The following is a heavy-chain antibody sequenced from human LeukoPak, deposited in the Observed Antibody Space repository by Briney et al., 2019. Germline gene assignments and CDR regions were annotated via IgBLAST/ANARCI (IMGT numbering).Heavy chain of an antibody. V-gene: IGHV3-64*01. Sequence: GGSLRLSCAASGFTFSSYAMHWVRQAPGKGLEYGSAIVSNGGSTYYANSVKGRFTISRDNSKNTLYLQMGSLRAEDMAVYYCASLVGSTGYWGQGTLVTVSS. D-gene: IGHD1-26*01. CDR1: GFTFSSYA. CDR3: ASLVGSTGY. CDR2: IVSNGGST. J-gene: IGHJ4*02.